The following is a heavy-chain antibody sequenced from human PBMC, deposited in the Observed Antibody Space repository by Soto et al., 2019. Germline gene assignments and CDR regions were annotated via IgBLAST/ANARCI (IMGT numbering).Heavy chain of an antibody. CDR3: ARAQGSGGFSDYFDY. J-gene: IGHJ4*02. V-gene: IGHV3-53*01. CDR2: IYSSGST. Sequence: EVQLVESGGGLIQPGGSLRLSCAASGFTVSSNYMSWVRQAPGKGLEWVSVIYSSGSTYYADSVKGRFTISRDNSKNTLYLQMNSLRAEDTAVYSCARAQGSGGFSDYFDYWGQGTLVTVSS. CDR1: GFTVSSNY. D-gene: IGHD2-15*01.